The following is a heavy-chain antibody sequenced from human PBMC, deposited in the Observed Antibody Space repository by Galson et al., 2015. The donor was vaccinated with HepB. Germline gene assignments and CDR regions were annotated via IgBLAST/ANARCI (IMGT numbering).Heavy chain of an antibody. CDR1: GSSFTSYW. CDR2: IYPGDSDT. CDR3: ARLRTPHCSGWSCLHYYYGMDV. Sequence: QSGAEVKKPGESLKISCKGSGSSFTSYWIGWVRQMPGKGLEWMGIIYPGDSDTRYSPSFQGQVTISADKSISTAYLQWSSLKASDTAMYYCARLRTPHCSGWSCLHYYYGMDVWGQGTTVTVSS. D-gene: IGHD6-19*01. V-gene: IGHV5-51*01. J-gene: IGHJ6*02.